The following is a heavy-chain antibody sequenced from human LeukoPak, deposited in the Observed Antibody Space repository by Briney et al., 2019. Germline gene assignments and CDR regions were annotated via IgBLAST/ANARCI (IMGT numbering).Heavy chain of an antibody. CDR3: VRFGTHFDY. J-gene: IGHJ4*02. V-gene: IGHV5-51*01. Sequence: GESLKISCKGSGYSFTNYWIAWVRQMPGTGLEWMGIIYPGDSDTRYSPSFQGQVTISVDKSISTAYLQWSSLKASDTAMYSCVRFGTHFDYWGQGTLVTVSS. CDR1: GYSFTNYW. CDR2: IYPGDSDT. D-gene: IGHD6-13*01.